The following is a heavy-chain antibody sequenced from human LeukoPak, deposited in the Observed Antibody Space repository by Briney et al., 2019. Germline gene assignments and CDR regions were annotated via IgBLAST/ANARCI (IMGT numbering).Heavy chain of an antibody. J-gene: IGHJ4*02. CDR3: AKGGPSSSSPSDY. CDR1: GFTFSTYN. V-gene: IGHV3-23*01. D-gene: IGHD2-2*01. CDR2: ISGSGIST. Sequence: TGGSLRLSCAASGFTFSTYNMNWVRQAPGKGLEWVSSISGSGISTYYADSVKGRFTISRDNSKNTLYLQMNSLRAEDTALYYCAKGGPSSSSPSDYWGQGTLVTVSS.